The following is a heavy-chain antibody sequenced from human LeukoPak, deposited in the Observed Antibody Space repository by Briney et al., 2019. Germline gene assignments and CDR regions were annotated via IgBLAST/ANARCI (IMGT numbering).Heavy chain of an antibody. CDR1: GFTVSSNY. Sequence: GGSLRLSCAASGFTVSSNYMSWVRQAPGKGLEWVSVIYSGGSTYYADSVKGRFTITRDNSKNTLYLQMNSLRAEDTAVYYCASGEGYSYGFDYWGQGTLVTVSS. J-gene: IGHJ4*02. CDR3: ASGEGYSYGFDY. CDR2: IYSGGST. D-gene: IGHD5-18*01. V-gene: IGHV3-66*01.